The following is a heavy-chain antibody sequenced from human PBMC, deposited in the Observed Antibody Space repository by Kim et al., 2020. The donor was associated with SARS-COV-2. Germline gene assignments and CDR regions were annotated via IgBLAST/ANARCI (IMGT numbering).Heavy chain of an antibody. CDR1: GFTFSDYY. J-gene: IGHJ4*02. D-gene: IGHD3-22*01. V-gene: IGHV3-72*01. CDR2: SRNKDNSYST. CDR3: VRGHPSSAWRTIDY. Sequence: GGSLRLSCSASGFTFSDYYMEWVRQAPGKGLEWIGRSRNKDNSYSTEYVASLRGRFSISRDDSKNSLYLQMNSLKTEDTAVYYCVRGHPSSAWRTIDYWGPGTLVTVSS.